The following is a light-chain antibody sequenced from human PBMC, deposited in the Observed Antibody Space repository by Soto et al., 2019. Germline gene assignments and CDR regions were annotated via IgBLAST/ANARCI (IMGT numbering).Light chain of an antibody. J-gene: IGKJ5*01. Sequence: DIQMTQSPSSLSASVGDSVTITCRASQDISNYLAWYQQRPGKVPQLLIYAASTLQSGVPSRFSGSGSGTDFTLTISSLQLEDAAIYYCQRYKSASTFGQGTRLVI. CDR3: QRYKSAST. CDR2: AAS. V-gene: IGKV1-27*01. CDR1: QDISNY.